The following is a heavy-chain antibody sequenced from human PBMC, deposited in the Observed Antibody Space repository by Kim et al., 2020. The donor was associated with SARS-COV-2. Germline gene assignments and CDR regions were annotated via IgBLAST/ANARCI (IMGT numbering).Heavy chain of an antibody. Sequence: SVKGRFTISRDNAKNSLYLQMNSLRAEDTAVYYCARDGRLPTTHLYGMDVWGQGTTVTVSS. D-gene: IGHD4-17*01. CDR3: ARDGRLPTTHLYGMDV. J-gene: IGHJ6*02. V-gene: IGHV3-11*05.